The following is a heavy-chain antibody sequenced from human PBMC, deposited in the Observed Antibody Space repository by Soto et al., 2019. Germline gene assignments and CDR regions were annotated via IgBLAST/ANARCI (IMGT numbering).Heavy chain of an antibody. D-gene: IGHD4-17*01. CDR2: IYSGGST. J-gene: IGHJ6*03. CDR3: AGTNDYGDLGGRNYYYYYMDV. CDR1: GFTVSSNY. V-gene: IGHV3-53*04. Sequence: GGSLRLSCAASGFTVSSNYMSWVRQAPGKGLEWVSVIYSGGSTYYADSVKGRFTISRHNSRNTLYLQMNSLRAEDTAVYYCAGTNDYGDLGGRNYYYYYMDVWGKGTTVTVSS.